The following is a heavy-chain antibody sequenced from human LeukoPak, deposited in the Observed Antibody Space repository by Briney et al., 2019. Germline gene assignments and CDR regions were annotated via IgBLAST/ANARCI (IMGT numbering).Heavy chain of an antibody. CDR2: INLNSGGT. Sequence: ASVKVSCKASGYTFTGYYMHWVRQAPGQGLEWMGYINLNSGGTKYAQKFQDRVTMTRDTSISTAYLELSTLRSDDAAVYYRAIELTSSYYFDIWGQGTLVTVSS. D-gene: IGHD1-7*01. J-gene: IGHJ4*02. CDR3: AIELTSSYYFDI. V-gene: IGHV1-2*02. CDR1: GYTFTGYY.